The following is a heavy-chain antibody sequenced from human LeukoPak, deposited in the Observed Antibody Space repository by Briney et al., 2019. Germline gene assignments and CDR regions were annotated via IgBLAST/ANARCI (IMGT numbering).Heavy chain of an antibody. D-gene: IGHD6-19*01. V-gene: IGHV1-2*02. Sequence: ASVKVSCKASGYTFTGYYMHWVRQAPGQGLEWMGWINPNSGGTNYAQKFQGRVTMTRDTSISTAYMELSRLRSDDTAVYYCARVRDQDSSGWSLFDYWGQGTLVTVSS. CDR3: ARVRDQDSSGWSLFDY. CDR1: GYTFTGYY. J-gene: IGHJ4*02. CDR2: INPNSGGT.